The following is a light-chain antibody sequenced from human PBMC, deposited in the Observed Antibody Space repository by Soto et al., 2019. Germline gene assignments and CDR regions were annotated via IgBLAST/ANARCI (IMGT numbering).Light chain of an antibody. CDR3: QQRSNWRTVCT. Sequence: EIVLTQSPAPLSLSPGERATLSCRASQSVSSYLAWYQQKPGQAPRLLIYDASNRATGIPARFSGSGSGTDFTLTISSLEPEDFAVYYCQQRSNWRTVCTFGRGTKLEIK. CDR2: DAS. CDR1: QSVSSY. J-gene: IGKJ2*02. V-gene: IGKV3-11*01.